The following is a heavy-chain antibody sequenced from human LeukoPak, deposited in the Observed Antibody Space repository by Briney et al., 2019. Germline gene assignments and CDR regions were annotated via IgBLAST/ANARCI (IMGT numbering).Heavy chain of an antibody. V-gene: IGHV3-21*01. CDR1: GFTFSSYS. CDR2: ISSSSSYI. J-gene: IGHJ5*02. CDR3: ARDSETYDFWSGYYAEINWFDP. Sequence: GGSLRLSCAASGFTFSSYSMNWVRQAPGKGLEWVSSISSSSSYIYYADSVKGRFTISRDNAKNSLYLQMNSLGAEDTAVYYCARDSETYDFWSGYYAEINWFDPWGQGTLVTVSS. D-gene: IGHD3-3*01.